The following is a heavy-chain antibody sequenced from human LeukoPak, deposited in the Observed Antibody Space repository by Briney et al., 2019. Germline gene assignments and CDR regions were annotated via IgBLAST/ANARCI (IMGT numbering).Heavy chain of an antibody. CDR1: GGSFSGYY. V-gene: IGHV4-34*01. CDR2: INHSGST. D-gene: IGHD1-7*01. CDR3: AREGQILTGTPVFDY. J-gene: IGHJ4*02. Sequence: ASETLSLTCAVYGGSFSGYYWSWIRQPPGKGLEWIGEINHSGSTNYNPSLKSRVTISVDTSQNQFSLKLSSVTAADTAVYYCAREGQILTGTPVFDYWGQGTLVTVSS.